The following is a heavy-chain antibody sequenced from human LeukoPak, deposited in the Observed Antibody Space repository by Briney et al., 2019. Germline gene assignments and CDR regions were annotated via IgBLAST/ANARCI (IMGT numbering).Heavy chain of an antibody. D-gene: IGHD3-3*01. V-gene: IGHV4-4*07. J-gene: IGHJ6*02. CDR3: ARHPAYYDFWSGYYTLDYYYYGMDV. CDR2: LYTSGST. Sequence: SETLSLTCTVSGGSISSYDWSWIRQPAGKGLEWIGRLYTSGSTKYNPSLKSRVTMSVDTSKNQFSLKLSSVTAADTAVYYCARHPAYYDFWSGYYTLDYYYYGMDVWGQGTTVTVSS. CDR1: GGSISSYD.